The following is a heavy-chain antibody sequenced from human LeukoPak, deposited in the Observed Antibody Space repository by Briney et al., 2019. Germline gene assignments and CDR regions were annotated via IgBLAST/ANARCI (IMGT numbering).Heavy chain of an antibody. V-gene: IGHV3-23*01. CDR3: ARGKGRGYNHTHLDY. CDR1: GFTYSTHA. D-gene: IGHD5-18*01. J-gene: IGHJ4*02. Sequence: GGSLRLSCAASGFTYSTHAMTWVRQAPGKGLEWVSGITGSGDSTYYADSVKGRFTISRDNSEDTLFLQMNSLRAEDTAVYHCARGKGRGYNHTHLDYWGQGTLVTVSS. CDR2: ITGSGDST.